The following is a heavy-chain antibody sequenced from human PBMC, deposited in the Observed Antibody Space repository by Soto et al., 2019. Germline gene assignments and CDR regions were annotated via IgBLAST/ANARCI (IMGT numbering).Heavy chain of an antibody. CDR1: GGSITNGDYY. CDR3: ARDAPGEAPY. Sequence: QVQLQESGPGLVRPSQTLSLTCTVSGGSITNGDYYWNWIRQHPGKGLEWIGYINYRGTTFYNPSLKSRGFISIETSKNHFSLHLSSVTAADTAVYFCARDAPGEAPYWGQGTLVTVSS. D-gene: IGHD2-2*01. J-gene: IGHJ4*02. CDR2: INYRGTT. V-gene: IGHV4-31*03.